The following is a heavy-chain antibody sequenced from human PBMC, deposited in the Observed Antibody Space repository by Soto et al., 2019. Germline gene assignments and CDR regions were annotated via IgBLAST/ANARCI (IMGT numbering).Heavy chain of an antibody. CDR1: GGSISSYY. Sequence: ETLSLTCTVSGGSISSYYWSWIRQPPGKGLEWIGYIYYSGSTNYNPSLKSRVTISVDTSKNQFSLKLSSVTAADTAVYYCARGFPTRMVYYYMDVWGKGTTVTVSS. J-gene: IGHJ6*03. D-gene: IGHD2-8*01. CDR3: ARGFPTRMVYYYMDV. V-gene: IGHV4-59*01. CDR2: IYYSGST.